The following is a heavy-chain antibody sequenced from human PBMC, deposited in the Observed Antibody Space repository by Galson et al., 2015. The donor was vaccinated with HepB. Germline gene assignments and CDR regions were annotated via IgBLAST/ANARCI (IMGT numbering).Heavy chain of an antibody. V-gene: IGHV3-23*01. Sequence: SLRLSCAASGFTFKNYGMSWVRQAPGKGLEWVSGIHGNGDYTYYVESVKGRFTISRDNSKNTLFLQMNSLRVDDTAIYYCAKEGAEVGHPKIDPWGQGIQVTVSS. CDR1: GFTFKNYG. D-gene: IGHD3/OR15-3a*01. J-gene: IGHJ5*02. CDR2: IHGNGDYT. CDR3: AKEGAEVGHPKIDP.